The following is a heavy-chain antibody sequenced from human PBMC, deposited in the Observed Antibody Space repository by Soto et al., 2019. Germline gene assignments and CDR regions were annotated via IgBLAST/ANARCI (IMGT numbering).Heavy chain of an antibody. D-gene: IGHD2-2*02. CDR3: AREGGIVVVPAAIASYYYCGMDV. CDR2: INPSGGST. V-gene: IGHV1-46*01. Sequence: ASVKVSCKASGYTFTSYYMHWVRQAPGQGLEWMGIINPSGGSTSYAQKFQGRVTMTRDTSTSTVYMELSSLRSEDTAVYYCAREGGIVVVPAAIASYYYCGMDVWGQGTTVTVSS. CDR1: GYTFTSYY. J-gene: IGHJ6*02.